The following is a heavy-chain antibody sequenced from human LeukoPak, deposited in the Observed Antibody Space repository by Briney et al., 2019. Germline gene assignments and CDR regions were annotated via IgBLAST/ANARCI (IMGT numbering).Heavy chain of an antibody. V-gene: IGHV4-4*07. CDR3: ARDYYDSSGYRNWFDP. CDR2: IYTSGST. CDR1: GGSVSSYY. D-gene: IGHD3-22*01. J-gene: IGHJ5*02. Sequence: SETLSLTCTVSGGSVSSYYWSWIRQPAGKGLEWIGRIYTSGSTNYNPSLKSRVTMSVDTSKNQFSLKLSSVTAADTAVYYCARDYYDSSGYRNWFDPWGQGTLVTVSS.